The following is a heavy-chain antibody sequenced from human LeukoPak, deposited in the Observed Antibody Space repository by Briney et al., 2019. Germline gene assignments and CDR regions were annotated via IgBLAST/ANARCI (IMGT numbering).Heavy chain of an antibody. CDR1: GYTFTGYY. J-gene: IGHJ4*02. CDR3: AREGYDSSGYYYTY. V-gene: IGHV1-2*02. CDR2: INPNSGGT. Sequence: ASVKVSCKASGYTFTGYYMHWVRQAPGQGLEWMGWINPNSGGTNYAQKFQGRVTMTRDTSISTAYMELSRLRSGDTAVYYCAREGYDSSGYYYTYWGQGTLVTVSS. D-gene: IGHD3-22*01.